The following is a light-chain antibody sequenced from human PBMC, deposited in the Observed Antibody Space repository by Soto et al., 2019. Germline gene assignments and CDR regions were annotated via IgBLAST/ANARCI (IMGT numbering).Light chain of an antibody. CDR1: QVISTS. V-gene: IGKV1-9*01. J-gene: IGKJ5*01. CDR2: AAS. Sequence: EIQMSRSPSTISASVGEIVKITCRASQVISTSLAWYQVKPGKAPKLLIYAASTLESGVPSRFSATVSGTEFSLTITSLQPEDFATYYCQQLFDSPITFGQGTRLEIK. CDR3: QQLFDSPIT.